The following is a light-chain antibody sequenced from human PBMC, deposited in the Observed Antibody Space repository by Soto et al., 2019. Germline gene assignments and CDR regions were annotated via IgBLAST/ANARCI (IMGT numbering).Light chain of an antibody. J-gene: IGKJ4*01. Sequence: EIVLTQSPATLSLSPGERATLSCRASQSVSTFLAWYQQKPGQAPRLLIYDVSTRATGIPDRFSGSGSGTDFTLTISSLEPEDFAIYYCQQRLNWPPLTFGGGTKVEIK. CDR1: QSVSTF. V-gene: IGKV3-11*01. CDR2: DVS. CDR3: QQRLNWPPLT.